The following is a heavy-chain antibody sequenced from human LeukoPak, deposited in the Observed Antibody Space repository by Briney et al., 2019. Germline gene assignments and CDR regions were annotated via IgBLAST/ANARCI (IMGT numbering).Heavy chain of an antibody. CDR3: ARSATGGYFDY. CDR1: GFTFSTYW. Sequence: GGSLRLSCTASGFTFSTYWMHWVRQAPGKGLVWVSRVGSDGTYTTNAESVKGRFTISRDNAKNMLYLLMSSLRAEDTAVYYCARSATGGYFDYWGEGAPVTASS. CDR2: VGSDGTYT. J-gene: IGHJ4*02. D-gene: IGHD2-15*01. V-gene: IGHV3-74*01.